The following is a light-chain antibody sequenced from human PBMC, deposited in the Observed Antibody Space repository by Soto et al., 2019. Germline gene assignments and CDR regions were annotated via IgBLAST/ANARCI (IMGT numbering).Light chain of an antibody. CDR1: SSNIGAGYD. Sequence: QSVLTQPLSVSGAPGQRVTISYTGSSSNIGAGYDVHWYQQLPGTAPKLLIYGNSNRPSGVPDRFSGSKSGTSASLAITGLQAEDEADYYCQSYDSSLSGFYVFGTGTKVTVL. J-gene: IGLJ1*01. CDR3: QSYDSSLSGFYV. V-gene: IGLV1-40*01. CDR2: GNS.